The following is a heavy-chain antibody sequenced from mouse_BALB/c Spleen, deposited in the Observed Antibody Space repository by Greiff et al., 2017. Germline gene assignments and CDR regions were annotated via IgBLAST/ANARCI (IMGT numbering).Heavy chain of an antibody. J-gene: IGHJ3*01. D-gene: IGHD1-1*01. CDR2: IRNKANGYTT. V-gene: IGHV7-3*02. CDR3: ARAYGSSFWFAY. Sequence: DVMLVESGGGLVQPGGSLRLSCATSGFTFTDYYMSWVRQPPGKALEWLGFIRNKANGYTTEYSASVKGRFTISRDNSQSILYLQMNTLRAEDSATYYCARAYGSSFWFAYWGQGTLVTVSA. CDR1: GFTFTDYY.